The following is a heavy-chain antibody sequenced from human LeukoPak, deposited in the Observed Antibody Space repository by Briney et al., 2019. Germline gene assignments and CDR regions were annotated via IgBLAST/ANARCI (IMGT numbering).Heavy chain of an antibody. CDR1: GGSFSGYY. D-gene: IGHD6-19*01. CDR2: INHSGST. J-gene: IGHJ5*02. Sequence: SETLSLTCAVYGGSFSGYYWSWIRQPPGKGLEWIGEINHSGSTNYNPSLKSRVTISVDTSKNQFSLKLSSVTAADTAVYYCARRGQWLPHNWFDPWGQGTLVTVSS. CDR3: ARRGQWLPHNWFDP. V-gene: IGHV4-34*01.